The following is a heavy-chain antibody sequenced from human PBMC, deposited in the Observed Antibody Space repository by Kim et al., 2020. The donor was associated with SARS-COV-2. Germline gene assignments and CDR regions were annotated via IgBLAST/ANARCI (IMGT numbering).Heavy chain of an antibody. CDR3: ARDHRGLRFLEWYDAFDI. J-gene: IGHJ3*02. CDR1: GGTFSSYA. D-gene: IGHD3-3*01. Sequence: SVKVSCKASGGTFSSYAISWVRQAPGQGLEWMGGIIPIFGTANYAQKFQGRVTITADESTSTAYMELSSLRSEDTAVYYCARDHRGLRFLEWYDAFDIWGQGTMVTVSS. V-gene: IGHV1-69*13. CDR2: IIPIFGTA.